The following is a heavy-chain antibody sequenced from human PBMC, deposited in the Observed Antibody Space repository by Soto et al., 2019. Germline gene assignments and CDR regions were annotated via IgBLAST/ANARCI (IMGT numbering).Heavy chain of an antibody. CDR1: GFTVSSNY. Sequence: EVQLVETGGGLIQPGGSLRLSCAASGFTVSSNYMSWVRQAPGKGLEWVSVIYSGGSTYYADSVKGRFTISRDNSKNTLYLQMNSLRAEDTAVYYCARSSSGWYEDYWGQGTLVTVSS. D-gene: IGHD6-19*01. V-gene: IGHV3-53*02. CDR3: ARSSSGWYEDY. J-gene: IGHJ4*02. CDR2: IYSGGST.